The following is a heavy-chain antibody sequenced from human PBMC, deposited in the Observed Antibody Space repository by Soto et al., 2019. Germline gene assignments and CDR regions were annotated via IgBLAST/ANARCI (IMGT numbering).Heavy chain of an antibody. Sequence: GGSLRLSCAASGFTFSSYGMHWVRQAPGKGLEWVAVIWSDESNKYYADYVKGRFTISRDNSRNKLYQQMNSLRAEYIALYYCARDYYGSGNYPYFDYWGQGTLVTVSS. D-gene: IGHD3-10*01. CDR1: GFTFSSYG. V-gene: IGHV3-33*01. CDR2: IWSDESNK. J-gene: IGHJ4*02. CDR3: ARDYYGSGNYPYFDY.